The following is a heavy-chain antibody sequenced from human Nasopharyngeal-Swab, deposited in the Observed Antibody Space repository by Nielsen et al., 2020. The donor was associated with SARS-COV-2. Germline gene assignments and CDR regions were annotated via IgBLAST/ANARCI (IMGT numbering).Heavy chain of an antibody. CDR2: IEDYGSEK. Sequence: GGSLRLSCAASGFTFSNYWMTWVRQAPGKGLEWVATIEDYGSEKYYVASVRGRFTISRDNAKNSLYLQMNSLRAEDTAVYYCAREGGDSGGPGEYYYFYMDVWGKVTTVTVSS. CDR3: AREGGDSGGPGEYYYFYMDV. J-gene: IGHJ6*03. D-gene: IGHD6-19*01. CDR1: GFTFSNYW. V-gene: IGHV3-7*01.